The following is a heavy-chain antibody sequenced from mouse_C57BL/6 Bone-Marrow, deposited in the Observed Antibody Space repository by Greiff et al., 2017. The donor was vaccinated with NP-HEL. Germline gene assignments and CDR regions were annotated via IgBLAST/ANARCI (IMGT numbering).Heavy chain of an antibody. D-gene: IGHD1-1*01. CDR2: IYPRSGNT. J-gene: IGHJ3*01. CDR1: GYTFTSYG. Sequence: VQLQQSGAELARPGDSVKLSCKASGYTFTSYGISWVKQRTGQGLEWMGEIYPRSGNTYYNEKIKGKATLNADKSSSPACIELRSLTSEDSTLYFCARWGFYSYGSSPAWFAYWGQGTLVTVSA. V-gene: IGHV1-81*01. CDR3: ARWGFYSYGSSPAWFAY.